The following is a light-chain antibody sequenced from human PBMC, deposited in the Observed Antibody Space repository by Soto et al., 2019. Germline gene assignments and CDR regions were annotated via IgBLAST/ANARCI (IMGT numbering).Light chain of an antibody. CDR3: QQSFRARS. Sequence: EIVLTQSPATLSLSPGERATLSCRASQSVSIFLAWYQQKPGQAPRLLIYDASTLQSGVPSRFSASGFGTEFTLTITSLQPEDLATYYCQQSFRARSFGQGTRV. CDR1: QSVSIF. J-gene: IGKJ1*01. CDR2: DAS. V-gene: IGKV3-11*01.